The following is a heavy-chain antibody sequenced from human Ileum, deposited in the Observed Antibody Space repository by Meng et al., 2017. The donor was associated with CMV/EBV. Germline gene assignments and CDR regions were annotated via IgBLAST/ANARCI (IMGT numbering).Heavy chain of an antibody. Sequence: ASGFTFSSSAMTWVRQAPGMGLEWVSTIRISGDHTFYADSVKGRFTISRDSSKNTLYLEMNSLRADDTAVYYCAKDAGNGYPHYFDYWGQGTLVTVSS. J-gene: IGHJ4*02. CDR2: IRISGDHT. D-gene: IGHD3-22*01. CDR1: GFTFSSSA. V-gene: IGHV3-23*01. CDR3: AKDAGNGYPHYFDY.